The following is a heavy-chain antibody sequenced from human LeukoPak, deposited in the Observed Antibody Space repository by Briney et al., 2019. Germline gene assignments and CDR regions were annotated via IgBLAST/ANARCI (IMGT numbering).Heavy chain of an antibody. CDR2: LKEDVSAR. CDR3: ARGPPYGSRSDFLDY. CDR1: GFSIRSHW. V-gene: IGHV3-7*01. Sequence: GGSLRLPCVASGFSIRSHWMSWVRQAPGKGLEWVASLKEDVSARNLVDSVKGRFTISTDNAKNSLNLQMNSLRVEDTAVYYCARGPPYGSRSDFLDYWGLGTLVTVSS. J-gene: IGHJ4*02. D-gene: IGHD3-10*01.